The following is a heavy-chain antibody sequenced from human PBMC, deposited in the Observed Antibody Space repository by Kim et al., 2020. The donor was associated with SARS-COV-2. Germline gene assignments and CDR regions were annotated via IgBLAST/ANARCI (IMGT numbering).Heavy chain of an antibody. Sequence: SETLSLTCTVSGGSVSSGSYYWSWIRQPPGKGLEWIGYIYYSGSTNYNPSLKSRVTISVDTSKNQFSLKLSSVTAADTAVYYCAREVAVAGPDLYYFDYWGQGTLVTVSS. CDR2: IYYSGST. CDR1: GGSVSSGSYY. V-gene: IGHV4-61*01. CDR3: AREVAVAGPDLYYFDY. J-gene: IGHJ4*02. D-gene: IGHD6-19*01.